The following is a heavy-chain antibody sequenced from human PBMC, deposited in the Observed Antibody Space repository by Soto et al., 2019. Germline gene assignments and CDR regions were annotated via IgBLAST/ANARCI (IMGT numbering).Heavy chain of an antibody. J-gene: IGHJ4*02. V-gene: IGHV3-49*03. CDR2: IRSKAYGGTT. Sequence: GSLRLSCTASGFTFGDYAMSWFRQAPGKGLEWVGFIRSKAYGGTTEYAASVKGRFTISRDDSKSIAYLQMNSLKTEDTAVYYCTRGPRRDGSYSFDYWGQGTLVTVSS. CDR3: TRGPRRDGSYSFDY. D-gene: IGHD1-26*01. CDR1: GFTFGDYA.